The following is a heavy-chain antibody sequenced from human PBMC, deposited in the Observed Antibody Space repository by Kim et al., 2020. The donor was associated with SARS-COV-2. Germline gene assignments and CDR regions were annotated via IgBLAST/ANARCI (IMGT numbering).Heavy chain of an antibody. J-gene: IGHJ2*01. Sequence: SETLSLTCAVYGGSFSGYYWSWIRQPPGKGLEWIGEINHSGSTNYNPSLKSRVTISVDTSKNQFSLKLSSVTAADTAVYYCARERDGYKHWYFDLWGRGTLVTVSS. V-gene: IGHV4-34*01. CDR2: INHSGST. CDR3: ARERDGYKHWYFDL. CDR1: GGSFSGYY. D-gene: IGHD5-12*01.